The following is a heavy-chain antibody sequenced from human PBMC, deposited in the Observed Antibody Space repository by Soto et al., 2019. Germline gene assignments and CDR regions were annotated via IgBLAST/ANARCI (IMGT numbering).Heavy chain of an antibody. Sequence: QVQLVQSGAEVKKPGASVKVSCKASGYTFTSYGISWVRQAPGQGLEWMGWISAYNGNTNYAQKLQGRVTMTTDTSKSTAYMEMRRLRSDDTAVYYCARFGMGVVVVAATAGQNYYYYGMDVWGQGTTVTVSS. CDR2: ISAYNGNT. CDR1: GYTFTSYG. V-gene: IGHV1-18*01. CDR3: ARFGMGVVVVAATAGQNYYYYGMDV. D-gene: IGHD2-15*01. J-gene: IGHJ6*02.